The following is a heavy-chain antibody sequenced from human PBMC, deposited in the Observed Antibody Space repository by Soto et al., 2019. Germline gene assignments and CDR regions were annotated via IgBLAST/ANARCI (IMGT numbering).Heavy chain of an antibody. D-gene: IGHD3-16*01. CDR2: ISGSAGST. CDR3: AKWGRGGVAFDY. CDR1: GFTFSNYA. V-gene: IGHV3-23*01. Sequence: EVQLLGSGGGLVQPGGSLRLSCLASGFTFSNYAMSWVRQAPGKGLEWVSTISGSAGSTYYADSVKGRFTISRDSSKNTMYLQMNSLRAEDSAIYYCAKWGRGGVAFDYWGQGTLVTVSS. J-gene: IGHJ4*02.